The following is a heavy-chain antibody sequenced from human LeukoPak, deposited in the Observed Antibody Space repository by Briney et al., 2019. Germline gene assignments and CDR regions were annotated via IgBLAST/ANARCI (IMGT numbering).Heavy chain of an antibody. D-gene: IGHD3-22*01. CDR3: ARSSGSSGYGDYFDY. CDR2: VNHSGST. CDR1: GGSFSGYY. Sequence: SETLSLTCAVYGGSFSGYYWSWIRQPPGKGLEWIGEVNHSGSTNYNPSLKSRVTISVDTSKNQFSLKLSSVTAADTAVYYCARSSGSSGYGDYFDYWGQGTLVTVSS. J-gene: IGHJ4*02. V-gene: IGHV4-34*01.